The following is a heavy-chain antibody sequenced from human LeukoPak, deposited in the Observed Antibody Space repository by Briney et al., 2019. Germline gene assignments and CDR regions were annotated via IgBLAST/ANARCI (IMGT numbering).Heavy chain of an antibody. Sequence: PGGSLRLSCAASGFTFSSYWMNWVRQAPGKGLVWVSRINSDGSNTKYADSVKGRFTISRDNAKNTLYLQMNSLRGEDTAVYYCAREGMVLVNFDYWGQGTLVTVSS. CDR1: GFTFSSYW. V-gene: IGHV3-74*01. CDR2: INSDGSNT. D-gene: IGHD2-8*01. J-gene: IGHJ4*02. CDR3: AREGMVLVNFDY.